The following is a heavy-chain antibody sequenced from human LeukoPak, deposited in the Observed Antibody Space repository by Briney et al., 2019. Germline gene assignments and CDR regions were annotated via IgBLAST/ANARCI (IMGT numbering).Heavy chain of an antibody. CDR3: ARSGYSYGADSLDI. Sequence: SETLSLTCTVSGGSIRSYYWSWIRQPPGKGLEWIGYVYYSGSTNYNPSLKSRVTMSVDTSKNQFSLKLRSVTAADTAVYYCARSGYSYGADSLDIWGQGTMVTVSS. CDR2: VYYSGST. CDR1: GGSIRSYY. D-gene: IGHD5-18*01. J-gene: IGHJ3*02. V-gene: IGHV4-59*01.